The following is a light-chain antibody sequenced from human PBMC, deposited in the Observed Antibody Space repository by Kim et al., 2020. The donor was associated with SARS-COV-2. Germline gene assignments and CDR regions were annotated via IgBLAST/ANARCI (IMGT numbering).Light chain of an antibody. V-gene: IGLV2-11*01. Sequence: QSALTQPRSVSGSPGQSVTISCTGSSSDVGGYNYVSWYQQEPGKAPKLMIYDVSKRPSGVPDRFSGSKSGNTASLTISGLQADDEADYYCCSYAASYTVFGGGTQLTVL. CDR2: DVS. CDR1: SSDVGGYNY. J-gene: IGLJ3*02. CDR3: CSYAASYTV.